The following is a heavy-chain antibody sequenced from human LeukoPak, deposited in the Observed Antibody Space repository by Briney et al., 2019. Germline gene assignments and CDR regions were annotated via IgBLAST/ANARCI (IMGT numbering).Heavy chain of an antibody. CDR3: AKGVVPAAIHQGSDY. D-gene: IGHD2-2*01. Sequence: PGGSLRLSCAASGFTFSSYSMNWVRQAPGKGLEWVSSISSSSSYIYYADSVKGRFTISRDNAKNSLYLQMNSLRAEDTAVYYCAKGVVPAAIHQGSDYWGQGTLVTVSS. V-gene: IGHV3-21*01. J-gene: IGHJ4*02. CDR2: ISSSSSYI. CDR1: GFTFSSYS.